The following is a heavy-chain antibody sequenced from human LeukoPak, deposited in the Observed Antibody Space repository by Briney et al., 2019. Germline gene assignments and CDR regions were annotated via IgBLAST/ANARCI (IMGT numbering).Heavy chain of an antibody. V-gene: IGHV4-39*07. CDR3: ARGGSSSYDFWSGYYGPSLDY. CDR2: IYYSGST. J-gene: IGHJ4*02. D-gene: IGHD3-3*01. Sequence: SETLSLTCTASGGSISSSYYYWGWIRQPPGKGLERIGSIYYSGSTYYNPSLKSRVTISVDTSKNQFSLKLSSVTAADTAVYYCARGGSSSYDFWSGYYGPSLDYWGQGTLVTVSS. CDR1: GGSISSSYYY.